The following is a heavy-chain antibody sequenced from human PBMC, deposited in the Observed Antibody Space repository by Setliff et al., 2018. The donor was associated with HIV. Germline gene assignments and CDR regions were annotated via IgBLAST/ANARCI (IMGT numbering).Heavy chain of an antibody. D-gene: IGHD3-3*01. CDR3: TRNQGSSFGHEFDY. CDR1: GFTFSDHY. V-gene: IGHV3-72*01. Sequence: PGGFLRLSCAASGFTFSDHYMDWVRQAPGKGLEWVGRMRNKDYSYITDYAASVKGRFTISRDDLKNSLFLQMNSLKTEDTAVYYCTRNQGSSFGHEFDYWGRGTLVTVSS. CDR2: MRNKDYSYIT. J-gene: IGHJ4*02.